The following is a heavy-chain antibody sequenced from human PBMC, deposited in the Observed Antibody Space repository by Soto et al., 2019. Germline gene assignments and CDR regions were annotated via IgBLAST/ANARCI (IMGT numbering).Heavy chain of an antibody. D-gene: IGHD6-6*01. J-gene: IGHJ4*02. V-gene: IGHV4-59*01. CDR1: GGPMSVYY. Sequence: SETLSLTCTISGGPMSVYYWSWVRQPPGHELEWIGYIYASGSPYYNPSLRSRVTISADTSKNQISLKLTSPTAADTAVYYLARGVGFRPPRYLGRGNLVTGS. CDR2: IYASGSP. CDR3: ARGVGFRPPRY.